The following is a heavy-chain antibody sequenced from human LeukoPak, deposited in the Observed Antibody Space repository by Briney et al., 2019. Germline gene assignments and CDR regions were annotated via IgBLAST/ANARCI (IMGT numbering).Heavy chain of an antibody. Sequence: GSLRLSCAASGFTFSSYSMNWVRQAPGKGLEWVSYISSSSSTTYYADSVRGRFTISRDNSKNTLDLQMNSLGVEDTAVYYCTRDRSCSGGSCYADYWGQGTRVTVSS. J-gene: IGHJ4*02. CDR3: TRDRSCSGGSCYADY. CDR1: GFTFSSYS. CDR2: ISSSSSTT. D-gene: IGHD2-15*01. V-gene: IGHV3-48*01.